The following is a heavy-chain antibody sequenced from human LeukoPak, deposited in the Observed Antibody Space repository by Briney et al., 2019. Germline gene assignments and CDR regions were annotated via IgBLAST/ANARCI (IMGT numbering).Heavy chain of an antibody. V-gene: IGHV4-34*01. CDR3: ASADTIFGVVTA. J-gene: IGHJ5*02. D-gene: IGHD3-3*01. Sequence: PSETLSLTCAVYGGSFSGYYWSWIRQPPGKGLEWIGEINHSGSTNYNPSLKSRVTISVDTSKNQFSLKVSSVTAADTAVYYCASADTIFGVVTAWGQGTLVTVSS. CDR1: GGSFSGYY. CDR2: INHSGST.